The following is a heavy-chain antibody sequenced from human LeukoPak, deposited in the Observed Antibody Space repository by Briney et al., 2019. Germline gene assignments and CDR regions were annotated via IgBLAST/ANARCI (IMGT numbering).Heavy chain of an antibody. J-gene: IGHJ4*02. CDR3: AREESGIAVAGTRYFDY. D-gene: IGHD6-19*01. CDR1: GFTFSSYA. Sequence: PGGSLRLSCAASGFTFSSYAMHWVRQAPGKGLEWVAVISYDGSNKYYADSVKGRFTISRDNSKNTLYLQMNSLRAEDTAVYYCAREESGIAVAGTRYFDYWGQGTLVTVSS. CDR2: ISYDGSNK. V-gene: IGHV3-30-3*01.